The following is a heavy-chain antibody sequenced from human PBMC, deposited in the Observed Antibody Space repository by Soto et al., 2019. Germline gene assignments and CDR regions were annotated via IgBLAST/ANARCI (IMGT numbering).Heavy chain of an antibody. CDR3: ARDPLWGTAMVLWYFDL. CDR1: GFTFSSYA. D-gene: IGHD5-18*01. V-gene: IGHV3-30-3*01. J-gene: IGHJ2*01. CDR2: ISYDGSNK. Sequence: QVQLVESGGGVVQPGRSLRLSCAASGFTFSSYAMHWVRQAPGKGLEWVAVISYDGSNKYYADSVKGRFTISRDNSKNIMYLQMISLRAEDTAVYYCARDPLWGTAMVLWYFDLWGRGTLVTVSS.